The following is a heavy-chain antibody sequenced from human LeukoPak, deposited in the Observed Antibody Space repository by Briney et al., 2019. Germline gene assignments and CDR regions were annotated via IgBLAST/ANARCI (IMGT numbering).Heavy chain of an antibody. J-gene: IGHJ6*04. CDR2: INHSGST. V-gene: IGHV4-34*01. D-gene: IGHD3-9*01. CDR1: GGSFSGYY. CDR3: AREKYDILTGYYPSDYGMDV. Sequence: PSETLSLTCAVYGGSFSGYYWSWIRQPPGKGLEWIGEINHSGSTNYNPSLKSRVTISVDTSKNQFSLKLSSVTAADTAVYYCAREKYDILTGYYPSDYGMDVWGKRTTVTVSS.